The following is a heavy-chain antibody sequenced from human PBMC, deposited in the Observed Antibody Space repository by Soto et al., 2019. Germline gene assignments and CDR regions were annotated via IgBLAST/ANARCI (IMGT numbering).Heavy chain of an antibody. J-gene: IGHJ4*02. CDR1: GYTFSIYG. D-gene: IGHD3-10*01. V-gene: IGHV1-18*01. CDR2: TRPNNGNT. CDR3: VRDLDGSGSYYTDY. Sequence: ASVKVSCKASGYTFSIYGINWVRQAPGRGLEWMGWTRPNNGNTKYAQNLQGRVTMTTDTSTSTAYMELRSLRPDDTAVYYCVRDLDGSGSYYTDYWGQGTLVTVSS.